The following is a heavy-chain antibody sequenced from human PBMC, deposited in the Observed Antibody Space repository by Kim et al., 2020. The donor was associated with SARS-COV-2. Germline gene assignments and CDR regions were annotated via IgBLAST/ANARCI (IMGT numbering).Heavy chain of an antibody. Sequence: SETLSLTCTVSGVSISQYYWSWIRQSPGKGLEWIGYISDSGGPNYSPSLDTRFSISMEKSTNQVSLKVGSVTPEDSAVYFCARDGGRDSWLHPDWFDPWGQGLLVTVAA. J-gene: IGHJ5*02. CDR2: ISDSGGP. CDR3: ARDGGRDSWLHPDWFDP. V-gene: IGHV4-4*08. CDR1: GVSISQYY. D-gene: IGHD2-21*02.